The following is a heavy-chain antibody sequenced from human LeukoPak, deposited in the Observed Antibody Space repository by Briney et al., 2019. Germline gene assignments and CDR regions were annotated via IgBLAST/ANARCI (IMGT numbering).Heavy chain of an antibody. V-gene: IGHV1-18*03. Sequence: ASVKVSCKASGYSFTSHGISWVRQAPGQGPEWMGWISTHSGGTNYAQNFQGKVTMTTDTSTSTAYTELRSLRSDDMAVYYCARGLTFCGGDCYTNFDLWGQGTLVTVSS. D-gene: IGHD2-21*02. CDR3: ARGLTFCGGDCYTNFDL. CDR2: ISTHSGGT. CDR1: GYSFTSHG. J-gene: IGHJ4*02.